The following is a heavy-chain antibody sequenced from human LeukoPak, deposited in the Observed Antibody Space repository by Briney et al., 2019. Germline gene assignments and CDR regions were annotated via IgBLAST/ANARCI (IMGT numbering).Heavy chain of an antibody. CDR1: GGSISSGSYY. CDR2: IYTSGSI. D-gene: IGHD3-3*01. CDR3: ARTYYDFWSGYYTGPGDAFDI. J-gene: IGHJ3*02. V-gene: IGHV4-61*02. Sequence: PSQTLSLTCTVSGGSISSGSYYWSWIRQPAGKGLEWIGRIYTSGSINYNPSLKSRVTISVDTSKNQFSLKLSSVTAADTAVYYCARTYYDFWSGYYTGPGDAFDIWGQGTMVTVSS.